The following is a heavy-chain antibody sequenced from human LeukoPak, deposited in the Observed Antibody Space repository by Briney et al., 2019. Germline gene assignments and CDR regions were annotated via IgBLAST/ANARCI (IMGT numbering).Heavy chain of an antibody. D-gene: IGHD1-14*01. CDR1: GFTFSNSY. CDR2: ISGDGSAT. Sequence: GGSLRLSCAASGFTFSNSYMEWVRQAPGRGLMWVSRISGDGSATAYADSVKGRFTISRGNSKNTLYLQMNSLRAEDTAVYYCARDQTNRFDYWGQGTLVIVSS. J-gene: IGHJ4*02. V-gene: IGHV3-74*01. CDR3: ARDQTNRFDY.